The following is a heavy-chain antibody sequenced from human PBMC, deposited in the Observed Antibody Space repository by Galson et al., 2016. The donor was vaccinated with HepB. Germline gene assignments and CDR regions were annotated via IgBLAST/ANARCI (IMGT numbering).Heavy chain of an antibody. J-gene: IGHJ4*02. CDR3: VKGAGTIDY. CDR2: ISSSNSM. Sequence: SLRLSCAASGFIFNSYSMNWVRQAPGKGLEWISYISSSNSMYYADSVKGRFTISRDNAKNSLYLQMNSLRDEDTAAYYCVKGAGTIDYWGQGTLVTVSS. D-gene: IGHD6-19*01. V-gene: IGHV3-48*02. CDR1: GFIFNSYS.